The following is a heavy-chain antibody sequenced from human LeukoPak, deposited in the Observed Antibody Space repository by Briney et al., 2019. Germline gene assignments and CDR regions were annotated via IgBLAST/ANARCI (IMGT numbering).Heavy chain of an antibody. Sequence: SSETLSLTCAAYGGSFSGYYWNYIRQPPGRGLEWIGDVDQSGSTNYNPSLKSRVTISVDTSKKQFSLKVNSVTAADTAVYYCARGFVWTDGHGMDVWGQGTTVTVSS. CDR3: ARGFVWTDGHGMDV. CDR1: GGSFSGYY. CDR2: VDQSGST. D-gene: IGHD1-1*01. J-gene: IGHJ6*02. V-gene: IGHV4-34*01.